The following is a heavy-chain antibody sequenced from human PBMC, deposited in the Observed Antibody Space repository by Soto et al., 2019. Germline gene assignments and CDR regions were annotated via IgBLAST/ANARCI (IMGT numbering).Heavy chain of an antibody. CDR2: IYYSGST. D-gene: IGHD5-18*01. V-gene: IGHV4-31*03. Sequence: QVQLQESGPGLVKPSQTLSLTCTVSGGSISSGGYYWSWIRQHPGKGLEWIGYIYYSGSTYYNPSLKSRVTISVDTAKNQFSLKLSSVTAADTAVYYCARDRWDTAMVTEVLGYYGMDVWGQGTTVTVSS. J-gene: IGHJ6*02. CDR3: ARDRWDTAMVTEVLGYYGMDV. CDR1: GGSISSGGYY.